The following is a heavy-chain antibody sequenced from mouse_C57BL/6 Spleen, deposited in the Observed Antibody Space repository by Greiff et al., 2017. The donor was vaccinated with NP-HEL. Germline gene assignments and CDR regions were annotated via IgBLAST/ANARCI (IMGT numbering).Heavy chain of an antibody. V-gene: IGHV1-61*01. J-gene: IGHJ3*01. Sequence: QVQLQQPGAELVRPGSSVKLSCQASGYTFTRYWMDWVQQRPGQGLEWIGNIYPSDSETHYNQQFKDKATLTVDKSSSTAYMQLSSLTSEDSAVYYCARGAWFAYWGQGTLVTVSA. CDR3: ARGAWFAY. CDR1: GYTFTRYW. CDR2: IYPSDSET.